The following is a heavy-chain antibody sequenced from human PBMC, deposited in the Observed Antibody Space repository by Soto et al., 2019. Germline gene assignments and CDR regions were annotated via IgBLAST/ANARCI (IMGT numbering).Heavy chain of an antibody. CDR1: GGTFNNYG. CDR2: VIAMSASA. V-gene: IGHV1-69*01. J-gene: IGHJ6*02. CDR3: VRCQLDRPPRTYYHYGMDV. D-gene: IGHD1-1*01. Sequence: QVQLVQSGAEVKEPGSTVKVSCKASGGTFNNYGISWVRQAPGQGLEWMGGVIAMSASADYSQMFPGRVTITEDESTSPVYMELNSLRSADTAVYYCVRCQLDRPPRTYYHYGMDVWGQGTKVSVS.